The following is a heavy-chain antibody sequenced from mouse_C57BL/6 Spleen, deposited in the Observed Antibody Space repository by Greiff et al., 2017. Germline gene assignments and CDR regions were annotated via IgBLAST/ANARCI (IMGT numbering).Heavy chain of an antibody. CDR1: GYTFTSYW. CDR2: IYPSDSET. CDR3: ARSYYGSSYAYYFDY. V-gene: IGHV1-61*01. Sequence: QVQLQQPGAELVRPGSSVKLSCKASGYTFTSYWMDWVKQRPGQGLEWIGNIYPSDSETHYNQKFKDKATLTVDKSSSTAYMQLSSLTSEDSAVYYCARSYYGSSYAYYFDYWGQGTTLTVSS. D-gene: IGHD1-1*01. J-gene: IGHJ2*01.